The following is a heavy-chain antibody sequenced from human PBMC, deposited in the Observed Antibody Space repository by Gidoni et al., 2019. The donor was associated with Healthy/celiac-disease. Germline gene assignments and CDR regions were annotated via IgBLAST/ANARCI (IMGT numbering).Heavy chain of an antibody. CDR3: IVVVVAASDY. Sequence: EVQLVESGGGLVQPGGSLTLSCAASVFPCSGSAMDWVRQASGRGLEWVGRIRSKANSYATAYAASVKGRFTISRDDSKNTAYLQMNSLKTEDTAVYYWIVVVVAASDYWGQGTLVTVSS. CDR2: IRSKANSYAT. D-gene: IGHD2-15*01. V-gene: IGHV3-73*01. J-gene: IGHJ4*02. CDR1: VFPCSGSA.